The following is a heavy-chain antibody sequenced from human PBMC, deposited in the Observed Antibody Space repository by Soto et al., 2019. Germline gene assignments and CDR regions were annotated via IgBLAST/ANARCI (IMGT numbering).Heavy chain of an antibody. CDR1: GGSFSGYY. D-gene: IGHD3-3*01. V-gene: IGHV4-34*01. Sequence: QVQLQQWGAGLLKPSETLSLTCAVYGGSFSGYYWSWIRQPPGKGLEWIGEINHSGSTNYNPSLKSRVTISVDTSKNQFSLKLSSVTAADTAVYSCARGPPFGFDYWGQGTLVTVSS. J-gene: IGHJ4*02. CDR3: ARGPPFGFDY. CDR2: INHSGST.